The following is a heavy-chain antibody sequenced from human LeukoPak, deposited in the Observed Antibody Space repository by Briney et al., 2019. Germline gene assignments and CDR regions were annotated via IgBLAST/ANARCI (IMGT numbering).Heavy chain of an antibody. CDR3: ARALGDSPIAVAGYYFDS. CDR2: IYTSGST. J-gene: IGHJ4*02. V-gene: IGHV4-4*07. Sequence: PSETLSLTCTVSGGSIRGYYWSWVRQPAGKGLEWIGRIYTSGSTNYNPSLKSRGTISVDKSKKKISLKLSSVTAAATAVYYCARALGDSPIAVAGYYFDSWGPGTLVTVSS. CDR1: GGSIRGYY. D-gene: IGHD6-19*01.